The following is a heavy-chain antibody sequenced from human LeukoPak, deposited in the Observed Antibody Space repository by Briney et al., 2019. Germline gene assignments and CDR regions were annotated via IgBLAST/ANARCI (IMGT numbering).Heavy chain of an antibody. D-gene: IGHD6-19*01. Sequence: GASVKVSCKASGYTFTSYYMHWVRQAPGQGLEWMGIINPSGGSTSYAQKFQGRVTMTTDTSTSTAYMGLRSLRSDDTAVYYCARVLAGASSGWYWGYYYYMDVWGKGTTVTISS. J-gene: IGHJ6*03. CDR1: GYTFTSYY. V-gene: IGHV1-46*01. CDR3: ARVLAGASSGWYWGYYYYMDV. CDR2: INPSGGST.